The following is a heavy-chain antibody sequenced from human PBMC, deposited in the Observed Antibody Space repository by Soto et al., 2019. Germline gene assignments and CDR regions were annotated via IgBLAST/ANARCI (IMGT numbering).Heavy chain of an antibody. D-gene: IGHD3-22*01. CDR3: ARGGAITMIGRFDP. J-gene: IGHJ5*02. Sequence: QVQLVQSGAEVKKPGASVKVSCKASGYTFTSYGISWVRQAPGQGLEWMGWISAYNGNTNYAQKRQGRVTRTTDPSTSTGDMGLRSLSSDDTAVYYCARGGAITMIGRFDPWGQGTLVTVSS. CDR1: GYTFTSYG. CDR2: ISAYNGNT. V-gene: IGHV1-18*01.